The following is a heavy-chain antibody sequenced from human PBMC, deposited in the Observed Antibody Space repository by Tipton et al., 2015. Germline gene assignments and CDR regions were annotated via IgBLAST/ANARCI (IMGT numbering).Heavy chain of an antibody. D-gene: IGHD6-13*01. Sequence: QLVQSGGGLVQPGGSLKLSCAASGFPFDTYWMTWVRQAPGRGLEWVANMNEDGSEKYHADSVKGRFTISRDNAKNSPYLQMNSLRAEDTAVYYCTRGGLKQQREDVFDVWGRGTRLTVSS. J-gene: IGHJ3*01. CDR2: MNEDGSEK. CDR1: GFPFDTYW. V-gene: IGHV3-7*01. CDR3: TRGGLKQQREDVFDV.